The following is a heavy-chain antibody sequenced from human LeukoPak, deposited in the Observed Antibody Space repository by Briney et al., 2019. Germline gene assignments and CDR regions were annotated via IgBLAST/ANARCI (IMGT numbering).Heavy chain of an antibody. V-gene: IGHV3-21*01. D-gene: IGHD3-9*01. CDR3: ARGVELTGYSDY. CDR2: ISSSSGYI. Sequence: GGSLRLSCAASGFIFSSYSMNWVRQAPGKGLEWVSYISSSSGYIYYADSVKGRFTISRDNAKNSLYLQMNSLRAEDTAVYYCARGVELTGYSDYWGRGTLVTVSS. J-gene: IGHJ4*02. CDR1: GFIFSSYS.